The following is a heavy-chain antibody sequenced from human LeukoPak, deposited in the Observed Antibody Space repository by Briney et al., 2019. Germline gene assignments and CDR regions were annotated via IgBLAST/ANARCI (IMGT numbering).Heavy chain of an antibody. J-gene: IGHJ4*02. D-gene: IGHD5-18*01. CDR3: AREVLVGYSYGRHFYFDY. V-gene: IGHV4-34*01. Sequence: PSETLSLTCAVYGGSFSGYYWSWIRQPPGKGLEWLGEINHSGSTNYNPSLKSRVTISVDTSKNQFSLKLSSVTAADTAVYYCAREVLVGYSYGRHFYFDYWGQGTLVTVSS. CDR1: GGSFSGYY. CDR2: INHSGST.